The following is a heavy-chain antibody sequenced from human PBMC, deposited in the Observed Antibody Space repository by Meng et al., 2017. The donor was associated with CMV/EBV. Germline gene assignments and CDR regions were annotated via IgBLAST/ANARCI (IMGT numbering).Heavy chain of an antibody. Sequence: ASVKVSYKASGYTFTSYYIHWVRQAPGQGLEWMGWIDPNSGATNYAQKFQGRVTMTRDTSISTSYMELSRLKSDDTAVYYCARVTVMLPYAKDFDYWGQGTLVTVSS. CDR1: GYTFTSYY. CDR2: IDPNSGAT. CDR3: ARVTVMLPYAKDFDY. V-gene: IGHV1-2*02. D-gene: IGHD2-8*01. J-gene: IGHJ4*02.